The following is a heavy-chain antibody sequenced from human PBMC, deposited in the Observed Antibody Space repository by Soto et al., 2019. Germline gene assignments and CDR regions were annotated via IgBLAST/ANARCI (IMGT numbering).Heavy chain of an antibody. CDR3: ARGRVEWGMYFDY. CDR2: INPNSGGT. CDR1: GYTFTGYY. J-gene: IGHJ4*02. Sequence: QVQLVQSGAEVKKPGASVKVSCKASGYTFTGYYMHWVRQAPGQGLEWMGWINPNSGGTNYAQKFQGRVTMTRNTSISTAYMELSSLRSEDTAVYYCARGRVEWGMYFDYWGQGTLVTVSS. V-gene: IGHV1-2*02. D-gene: IGHD3-16*01.